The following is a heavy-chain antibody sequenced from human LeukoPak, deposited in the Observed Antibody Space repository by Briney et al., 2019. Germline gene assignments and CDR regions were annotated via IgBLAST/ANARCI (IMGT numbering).Heavy chain of an antibody. Sequence: GAAVKVSCKASGYTFTSYDISWVRQAPGQGLEWMGIINPSGGSTSYAQKFQGRVTMTRDMSTSTVYMELSSLRSEDTAVYYCARDGSGSYSDAFDIWGQGTMVTVSS. J-gene: IGHJ3*02. CDR3: ARDGSGSYSDAFDI. V-gene: IGHV1-46*01. D-gene: IGHD1-26*01. CDR2: INPSGGST. CDR1: GYTFTSYD.